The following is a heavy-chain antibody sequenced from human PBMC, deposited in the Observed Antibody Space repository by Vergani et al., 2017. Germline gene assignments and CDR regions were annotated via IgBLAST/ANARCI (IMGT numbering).Heavy chain of an antibody. Sequence: QVQLQQWGAGLLKPSETLSLTCAVYGGSFSGYYWSWIRQPPGKGLEWIGEINHSGSTNYNPSLKSRVTISVDTSKNQVSLKLSSVTAADTAVYYCARGGGGYYYASPFDYWGQGTLVTGSS. D-gene: IGHD3-22*01. V-gene: IGHV4-34*01. J-gene: IGHJ4*02. CDR3: ARGGGGYYYASPFDY. CDR2: INHSGST. CDR1: GGSFSGYY.